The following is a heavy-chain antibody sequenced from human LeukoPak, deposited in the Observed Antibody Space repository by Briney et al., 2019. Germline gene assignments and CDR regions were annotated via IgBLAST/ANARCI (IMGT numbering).Heavy chain of an antibody. V-gene: IGHV3-23*01. Sequence: GSLRLSCAVSGITLSNYVMSWVRQAPGKGLEWVAGMSDSGGRTNYADSVKGRFTISRDNPKNTLYLQMNSLRAEDTAVYFCAKRGVVIRVILVGFHKEAYYFDSWGQGALVTVSS. J-gene: IGHJ4*02. CDR3: AKRGVVIRVILVGFHKEAYYFDS. CDR2: MSDSGGRT. CDR1: GITLSNYV. D-gene: IGHD3-16*02.